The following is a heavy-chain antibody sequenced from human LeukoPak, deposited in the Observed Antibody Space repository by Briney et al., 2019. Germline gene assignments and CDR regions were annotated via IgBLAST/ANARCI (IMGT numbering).Heavy chain of an antibody. CDR3: ARINLVVTAVWFDP. CDR2: IYYSGST. J-gene: IGHJ5*02. V-gene: IGHV4-59*01. CDR1: GGSISSYY. D-gene: IGHD2-21*02. Sequence: SETLSLTCTVSGGSISSYYWSWIRQPPGKGLEWIGYIYYSGSTNYNPSLKSRVTISVDTSKNQFSLKLSSVTAAHTAVYYCARINLVVTAVWFDPWGQGTLVTVPS.